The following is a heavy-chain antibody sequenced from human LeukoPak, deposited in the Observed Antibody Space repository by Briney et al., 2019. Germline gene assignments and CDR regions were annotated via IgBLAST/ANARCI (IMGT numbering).Heavy chain of an antibody. J-gene: IGHJ4*02. CDR1: GGSISSYY. D-gene: IGHD5-24*01. CDR3: ARDSADGNDY. Sequence: SDTLSLTCTVSGGSISSYYWSWIRQPPGKGLEWIGYINYSGSTNYNPSLKSLVTISLDTSNTQFSLKLSSVTAADTAVYYCARDSADGNDYWGQGTLVTVSS. CDR2: INYSGST. V-gene: IGHV4-59*01.